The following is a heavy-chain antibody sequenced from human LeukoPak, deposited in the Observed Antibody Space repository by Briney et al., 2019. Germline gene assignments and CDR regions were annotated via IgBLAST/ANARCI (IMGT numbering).Heavy chain of an antibody. CDR2: IIPIFGTA. Sequence: GSSVKVSCKASGGTFISYAISWVRQAPGQGLEWMGGIIPIFGTANYAQKFRGRVTITADESTSTAYMELSSLRSEDTAVYYCARDGGNYFDYWGQGTLVTVSS. CDR3: ARDGGNYFDY. V-gene: IGHV1-69*01. J-gene: IGHJ4*02. CDR1: GGTFISYA.